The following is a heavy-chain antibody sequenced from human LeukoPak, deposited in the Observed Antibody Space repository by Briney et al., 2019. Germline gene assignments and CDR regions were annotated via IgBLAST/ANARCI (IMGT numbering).Heavy chain of an antibody. J-gene: IGHJ5*02. Sequence: GGSLRLSCAASGFTFSSYDMHWVRQATGKGLEWVSAIGTAGDTYYPGSVKGRFTISRENAKNSLYLQMNSLRAGDTAVYYCARGGNYYGSGTTTQIDTFDPWGQGTLVTVSS. D-gene: IGHD3-10*01. CDR1: GFTFSSYD. CDR3: ARGGNYYGSGTTTQIDTFDP. V-gene: IGHV3-13*01. CDR2: IGTAGDT.